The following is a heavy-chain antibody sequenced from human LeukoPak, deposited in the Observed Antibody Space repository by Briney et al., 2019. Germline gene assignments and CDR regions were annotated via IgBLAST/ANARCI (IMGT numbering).Heavy chain of an antibody. CDR1: GGSINTYY. J-gene: IGHJ4*02. D-gene: IGHD2-2*01. V-gene: IGHV4-59*01. Sequence: SETLSLTCTVSGGSINTYYWSWIRQPPGKGLEWIGNIYYRGSTNYNPSLKSRVTISVDASKNQFSLKVTSVTAADTAVYYCARDWGYCSGTSCHVFDYWGQGTLVTVSS. CDR2: IYYRGST. CDR3: ARDWGYCSGTSCHVFDY.